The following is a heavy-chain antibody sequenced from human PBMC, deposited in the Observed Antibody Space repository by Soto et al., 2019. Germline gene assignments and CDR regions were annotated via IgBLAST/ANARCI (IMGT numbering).Heavy chain of an antibody. CDR2: VSTNDDRT. D-gene: IGHD3-22*01. V-gene: IGHV1-18*01. Sequence: ASVKVSCKTSGYIFTAYCLAWLRQAPGQRPEWMGWVSTNDDRTNYAQKFQGRVTMTTDRSTTTTSMELRSLRPDDTAVYYCARELNTESSAYYSFAFWGQGTLVTV. CDR1: GYIFTAYC. CDR3: ARELNTESSAYYSFAF. J-gene: IGHJ4*02.